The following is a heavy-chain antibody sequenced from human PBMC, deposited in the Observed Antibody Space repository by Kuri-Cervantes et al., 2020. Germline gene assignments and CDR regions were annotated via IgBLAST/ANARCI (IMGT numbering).Heavy chain of an antibody. V-gene: IGHV4-4*07. J-gene: IGHJ6*02. CDR1: GGSISSYY. CDR2: IYTSGST. Sequence: GSLRLSCTVSGGSISSYYWSWIRQPAGKGLEWIGRIYTSGSTNYNPSLKSRVTMSVDTSKNQFSLKLSSVTAADTAVYYCARGVHYYGMDVWGQGTMVTVSS. CDR3: ARGVHYYGMDV.